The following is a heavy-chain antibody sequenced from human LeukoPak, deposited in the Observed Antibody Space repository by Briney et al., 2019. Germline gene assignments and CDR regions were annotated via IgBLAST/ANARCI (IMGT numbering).Heavy chain of an antibody. Sequence: GGSLRLSCAASGFTFSSYSMNWVRQAPGKGLEWVSSISSSSSYIYYADSVKGRFTIPRDNAKNSLYLQMNSLRAEDTAVYYCARGGPDFPDYWGQGTLVTVSS. CDR3: ARGGPDFPDY. V-gene: IGHV3-21*01. CDR1: GFTFSSYS. J-gene: IGHJ4*02. D-gene: IGHD3-3*01. CDR2: ISSSSSYI.